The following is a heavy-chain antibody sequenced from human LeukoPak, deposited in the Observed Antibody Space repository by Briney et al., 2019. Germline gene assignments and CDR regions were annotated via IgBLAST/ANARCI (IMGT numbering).Heavy chain of an antibody. J-gene: IGHJ4*02. V-gene: IGHV3-23*01. CDR2: ISGSGGST. D-gene: IGHD2-2*01. CDR3: AKDGSAAIPYRFDY. CDR1: GFTFSSYA. Sequence: GGSLRLSCAASGFTFSSYAMSWVRQAPGKGLEWVSAISGSGGSTYYADSVKGRFTISRDNSKNTLHLQMNSLRAEDAAVYYCAKDGSAAIPYRFDYWGQGTLVTVSS.